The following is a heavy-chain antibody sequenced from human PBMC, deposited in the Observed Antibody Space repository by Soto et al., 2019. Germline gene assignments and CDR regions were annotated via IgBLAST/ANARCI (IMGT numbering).Heavy chain of an antibody. D-gene: IGHD2-2*01. V-gene: IGHV4-38-2*02. Sequence: SETLSLTCTVSGYSISSGYYWGWIRQPPGKGLEWIGSIYHSGSTYYNPSLKSRVTISVDTSKNQFSLKLSSVTAADTAVYYCARASDIVVVPAATAFDYWGQGTLVTVSS. CDR2: IYHSGST. CDR3: ARASDIVVVPAATAFDY. J-gene: IGHJ4*02. CDR1: GYSISSGYY.